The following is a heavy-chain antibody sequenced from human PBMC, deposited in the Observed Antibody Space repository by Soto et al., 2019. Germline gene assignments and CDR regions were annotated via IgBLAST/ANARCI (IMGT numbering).Heavy chain of an antibody. CDR2: IIPIFGTA. CDR3: ASLSTYYYDSSGYYNY. CDR1: GGTFSSYA. J-gene: IGHJ4*02. D-gene: IGHD3-22*01. V-gene: IGHV1-69*12. Sequence: QVQLVQSGAEVKKPGSSVKVSCKASGGTFSSYAISWVRQAPGQGLEWMGGIIPIFGTANYAQKFQGRVTITADDSRSTAYMELSSLRSEDTAVYYCASLSTYYYDSSGYYNYWGQGTLVTVSS.